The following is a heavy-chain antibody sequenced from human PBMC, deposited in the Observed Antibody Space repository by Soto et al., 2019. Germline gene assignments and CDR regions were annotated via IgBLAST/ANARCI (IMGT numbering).Heavy chain of an antibody. CDR3: ARGGYYYGL. Sequence: SGFTFKSSWMTWVRQAPGKGLEWVANIKEDGSERNHVDSVKGRFTISRDNAENSLYLQMNSLGAEDTAVYYCARGGYYYGLWGQGTLVTVSS. D-gene: IGHD3-22*01. CDR2: IKEDGSER. J-gene: IGHJ4*02. CDR1: GFTFKSSW. V-gene: IGHV3-7*01.